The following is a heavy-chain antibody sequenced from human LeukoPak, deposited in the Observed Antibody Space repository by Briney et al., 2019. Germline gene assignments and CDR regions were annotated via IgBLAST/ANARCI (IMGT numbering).Heavy chain of an antibody. Sequence: SETLSLTCAVYGGSFSGYYWSWIRQPPGKGLEWIGETNHSGSTNYNPSLKSRVTISVDTSKNQFSLKLSSVTAADTAVYYCARVKGYSSGWFPAFFDYWGQGTLVTVSS. CDR2: TNHSGST. D-gene: IGHD6-19*01. V-gene: IGHV4-34*01. CDR1: GGSFSGYY. J-gene: IGHJ4*02. CDR3: ARVKGYSSGWFPAFFDY.